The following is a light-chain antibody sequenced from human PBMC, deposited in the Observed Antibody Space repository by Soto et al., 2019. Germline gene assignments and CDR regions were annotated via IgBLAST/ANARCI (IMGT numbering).Light chain of an antibody. J-gene: IGLJ3*02. CDR3: SSYTSITTGLV. CDR2: DVS. V-gene: IGLV2-14*01. Sequence: QSALTQPASVSGSPGQSITISCTGTSNDVGGYNYVSWYQQDPGKAPKLMIYDVSNRPSGVSNRFSGSRSGNTASLTITGLQAEDEADYYCSSYTSITTGLVFGGGTKLTVL. CDR1: SNDVGGYNY.